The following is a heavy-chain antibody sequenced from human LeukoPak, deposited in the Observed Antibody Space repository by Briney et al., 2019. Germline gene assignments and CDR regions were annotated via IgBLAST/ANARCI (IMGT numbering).Heavy chain of an antibody. J-gene: IGHJ4*02. Sequence: GSSVKVSCKASGDTFSSYAISWVRQAPGQGLEWMGGIIPIFGTANYAQKFQGRVTITADKSTSTAYMELSSLRSEDTAVYYCARAEQWLAWGYFDYSGQRTLGTVSS. CDR3: ARAEQWLAWGYFDY. V-gene: IGHV1-69*06. D-gene: IGHD6-19*01. CDR2: IIPIFGTA. CDR1: GDTFSSYA.